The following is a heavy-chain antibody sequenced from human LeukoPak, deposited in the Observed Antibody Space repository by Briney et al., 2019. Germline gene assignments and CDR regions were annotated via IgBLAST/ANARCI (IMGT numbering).Heavy chain of an antibody. CDR2: ISYDGSNK. CDR1: GFTFSSYG. J-gene: IGHJ4*02. Sequence: TGGSLRLSCAASGFTFSSYGMHWVRQAPGKGLEWVAVISYDGSNKYYADSVKGRFTISRDNSKNTLYLQMNSLRAEDTAVYYCAKDTGDYYDSSGYLGDYWGQGTLVTVSS. V-gene: IGHV3-30*18. D-gene: IGHD3-22*01. CDR3: AKDTGDYYDSSGYLGDY.